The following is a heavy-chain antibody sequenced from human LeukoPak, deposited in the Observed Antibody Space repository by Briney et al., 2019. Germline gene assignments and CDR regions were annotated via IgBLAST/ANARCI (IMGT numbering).Heavy chain of an antibody. Sequence: GGSLRLSCAASGFTFSSYWMHWVRQAPGKGLVWVSRINSDGSSTSYADSVRGRFTISRDNSKNTVSLQMSSLRAEDTAVYYCAKGGTTGTTSPLRAFDMWGQGTVVTVSS. J-gene: IGHJ3*02. D-gene: IGHD1-1*01. CDR2: INSDGSST. CDR1: GFTFSSYW. V-gene: IGHV3-74*01. CDR3: AKGGTTGTTSPLRAFDM.